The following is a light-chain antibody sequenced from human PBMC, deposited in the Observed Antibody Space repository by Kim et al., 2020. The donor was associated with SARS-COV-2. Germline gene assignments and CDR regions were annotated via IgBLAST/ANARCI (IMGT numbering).Light chain of an antibody. CDR1: YD. CDR3: QSYDSNLSGFV. CDR2: ANS. V-gene: IGLV1-40*01. Sequence: YDVHWYHQLPGTAPKLIIYANSNRPSGVPDRFSGSKSGTSASLAITGLQAEDEADYYCQSYDSNLSGFVFGTGTKVTVL. J-gene: IGLJ1*01.